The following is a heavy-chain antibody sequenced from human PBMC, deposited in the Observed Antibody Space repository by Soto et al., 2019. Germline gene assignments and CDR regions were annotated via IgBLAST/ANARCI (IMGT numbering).Heavy chain of an antibody. CDR3: AKDAVYNDGLWLMDS. D-gene: IGHD2-21*01. Sequence: GGSLRLSCAASGFTISTYAMTWVRQAPGKGLECVSGVVGSGGEIYYADSVKGRFTISKDNSKNTLYLQMNSLRDEDTAVYYCAKDAVYNDGLWLMDSWGQGTLVTVAS. V-gene: IGHV3-23*01. CDR2: VVGSGGEI. CDR1: GFTISTYA. J-gene: IGHJ5*02.